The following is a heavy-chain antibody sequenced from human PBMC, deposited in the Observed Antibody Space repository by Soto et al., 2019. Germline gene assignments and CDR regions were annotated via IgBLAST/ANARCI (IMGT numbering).Heavy chain of an antibody. V-gene: IGHV3-33*01. D-gene: IGHD2-15*01. J-gene: IGHJ6*02. CDR1: GFTFSSYG. Sequence: SLRLSCAASGFTFSSYGMHWVRQAPGKGLEWVAVIWYDGSNKYYADSVKGRFTISRDNSKNTLYLQMNSLRAEDTAVYYCARDFHCSGGSCYGGYYYYGMDVWGQGTTVTVS. CDR2: IWYDGSNK. CDR3: ARDFHCSGGSCYGGYYYYGMDV.